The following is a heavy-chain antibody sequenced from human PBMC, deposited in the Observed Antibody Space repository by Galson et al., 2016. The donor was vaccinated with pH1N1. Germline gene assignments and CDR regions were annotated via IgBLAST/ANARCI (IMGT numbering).Heavy chain of an antibody. CDR1: GFTFSSHA. J-gene: IGHJ6*03. Sequence: SLRLSCAASGFTFSSHAMNWVRQAPGKGLEWVSIISGSGGITYYADSVKGRFTISRDNSKSTLSLQVNSLRAEDTAIYYCAKQGPILTGLPTFARNYYHYVDVWGKGTTVTVSS. CDR3: AKQGPILTGLPTFARNYYHYVDV. V-gene: IGHV3-23*01. CDR2: ISGSGGIT. D-gene: IGHD2-15*01.